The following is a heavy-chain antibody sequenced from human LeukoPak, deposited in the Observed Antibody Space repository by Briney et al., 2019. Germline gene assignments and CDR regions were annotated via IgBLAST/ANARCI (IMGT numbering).Heavy chain of an antibody. V-gene: IGHV3-7*01. Sequence: GGSLRLSCAVSGFTFSGFWMSWSRQAPGKGLEWVASINSDGSEGYYADVVKGRFTISRDNAKNTLYLQVNNLRAEDTAVYYCARGPNSNWSGLDFWGQGTLLTVSS. CDR2: INSDGSEG. J-gene: IGHJ4*02. D-gene: IGHD6-6*01. CDR1: GFTFSGFW. CDR3: ARGPNSNWSGLDF.